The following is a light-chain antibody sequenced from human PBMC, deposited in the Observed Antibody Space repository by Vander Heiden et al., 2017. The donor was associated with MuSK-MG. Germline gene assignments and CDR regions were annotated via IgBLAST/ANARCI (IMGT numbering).Light chain of an antibody. CDR1: NIGSKS. Sequence: SYVLTQPPSVSVAPGQTARITCGGDNIGSKSVHWSQQKPGQAPVLVVYDDSDRPSGIPERFSGSNSGKTATLKTSRVEAVDEADYYCQVWDSSSKHGLFGGGIKLTVL. V-gene: IGLV3-21*02. CDR2: DDS. J-gene: IGLJ2*01. CDR3: QVWDSSSKHGL.